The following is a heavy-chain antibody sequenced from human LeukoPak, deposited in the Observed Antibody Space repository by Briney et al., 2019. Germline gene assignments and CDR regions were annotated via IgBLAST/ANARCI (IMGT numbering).Heavy chain of an antibody. V-gene: IGHV4-31*03. CDR1: GGSISSGGYY. J-gene: IGHJ4*02. Sequence: PSETLSLTCTVSGGSISSGGYYWSWIRQHPGKGLEWIGYIYYSGSTYYNPSLKSRVTISVDTSKNQFSLKLSSVTAADTAVYFCARSTGDGYNSLYPTPFDYWGQGTLVTVSS. CDR3: ARSTGDGYNSLYPTPFDY. CDR2: IYYSGST. D-gene: IGHD5-24*01.